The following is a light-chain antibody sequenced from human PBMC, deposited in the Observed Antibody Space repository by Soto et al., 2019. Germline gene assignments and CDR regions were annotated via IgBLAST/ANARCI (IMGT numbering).Light chain of an antibody. Sequence: EITWSQSPGTLSFTPGERDTLSSRVSVSVSSRDLAWYKQRPGQAPRPRIYGASTRATGIPERFSGSGSGTDFTLTISRLEPEDFEVYSWQQYATLPRTCGQATRWIS. V-gene: IGKV3-20*01. CDR1: VSVSSRD. J-gene: IGKJ1*01. CDR2: GAS. CDR3: QQYATLPRT.